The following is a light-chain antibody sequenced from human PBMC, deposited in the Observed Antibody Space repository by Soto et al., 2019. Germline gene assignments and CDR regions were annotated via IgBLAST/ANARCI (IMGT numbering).Light chain of an antibody. CDR2: AAS. V-gene: IGKV1-6*01. CDR1: QGIRND. J-gene: IGKJ4*01. CDR3: LQDYNYPLT. Sequence: AIHMTQSPSSLSSSVVDIVTITCQASQGIRNDLGWYQQKPGKAPKLLIYAASSLQSGVPSRFSGSGSGTDFTLTISSLQPEDFATYYCLQDYNYPLTFGGGTKVDI.